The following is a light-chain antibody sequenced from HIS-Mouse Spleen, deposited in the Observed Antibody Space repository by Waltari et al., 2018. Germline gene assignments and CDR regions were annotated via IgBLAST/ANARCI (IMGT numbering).Light chain of an antibody. CDR3: QVWDSSSDHVV. Sequence: QSALTQPRSVSGSPGQSVTISCTGTSSDVGGYNYASWYQQHPGKAPKLMIYDVSKRPSGVPDRFSGSKSGNTASLTISGLQAEDEADYYCQVWDSSSDHVVFGGGTKLTVL. J-gene: IGLJ2*01. CDR2: DVS. V-gene: IGLV2-11*01. CDR1: SSDVGGYNY.